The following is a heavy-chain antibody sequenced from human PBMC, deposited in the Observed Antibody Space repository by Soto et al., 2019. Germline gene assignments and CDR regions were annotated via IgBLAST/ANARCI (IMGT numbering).Heavy chain of an antibody. D-gene: IGHD3-10*01. Sequence: PGESLKISCKGSGYKFSTYWIAWVRQMPGKGLEWMGIIYPGDSDTRYSPSFQGQVTISADKSISTAYLQWSSLKASDTAMYYCARHGMPMVAGMDVWGQGTTVTVSS. CDR2: IYPGDSDT. CDR1: GYKFSTYW. J-gene: IGHJ6*02. V-gene: IGHV5-51*01. CDR3: ARHGMPMVAGMDV.